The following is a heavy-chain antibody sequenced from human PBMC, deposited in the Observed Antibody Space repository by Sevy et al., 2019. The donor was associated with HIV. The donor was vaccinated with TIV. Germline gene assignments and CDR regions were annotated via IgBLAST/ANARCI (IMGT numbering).Heavy chain of an antibody. V-gene: IGHV3-53*01. Sequence: GGSLRLSCAASGFTVSNNYMNWVRQAPGKGLEWVSVIYSDGSTYYVDSVKGRFTISRDNSKNTLFLQMNSLRADDTAVYYCARVPPYSYGFGVYYLGQGTLVTVSS. D-gene: IGHD5-18*01. CDR2: IYSDGST. CDR1: GFTVSNNY. J-gene: IGHJ4*02. CDR3: ARVPPYSYGFGVYY.